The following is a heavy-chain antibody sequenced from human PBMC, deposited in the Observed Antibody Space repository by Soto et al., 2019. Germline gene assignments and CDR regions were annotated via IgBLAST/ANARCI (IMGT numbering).Heavy chain of an antibody. D-gene: IGHD4-17*01. CDR3: ARKTTAYNWFDL. CDR1: GGTFTNYA. Sequence: QVQLVQSGAEVKKPGSSVKVSCKASGGTFTNYAINWVRQAPGQGLEWMGGIIPISGAVNYAQKFQGRVTIPADESPSTVYMALSSLRSENTAVYYCARKTTAYNWFDLWGQGTLVTVSS. J-gene: IGHJ5*02. CDR2: IIPISGAV. V-gene: IGHV1-69*01.